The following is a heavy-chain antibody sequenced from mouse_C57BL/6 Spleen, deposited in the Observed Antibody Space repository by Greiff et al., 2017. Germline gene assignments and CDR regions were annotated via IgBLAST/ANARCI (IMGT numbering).Heavy chain of an antibody. Sequence: DVKLVESGGGLVNPVGSLKLSCAASGFPFSSYAMSWVRRTPETRLEWVATISAGGSYTYYPDTLKGRFTISRDNAKNNLYLQMSHLKSEDTAMYYCAREGGYYYYYAMDYWGQGTSVTVSS. V-gene: IGHV5-4*01. CDR2: ISAGGSYT. CDR3: AREGGYYYYYAMDY. J-gene: IGHJ4*01. D-gene: IGHD2-3*01. CDR1: GFPFSSYA.